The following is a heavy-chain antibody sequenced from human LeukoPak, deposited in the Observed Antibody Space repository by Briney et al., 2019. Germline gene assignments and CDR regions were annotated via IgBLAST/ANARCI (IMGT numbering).Heavy chain of an antibody. CDR1: GFTFSSYA. Sequence: PGGSLRLSCAASGFTFSSYAMSWVRQAPGKGLEWVSGISGNGGSTYYAGSVKGRFTISRDNSKNTLYLQMNSLRAEDTAVYYCAKTPAEDPYYFDYWGQGTLVTVSS. CDR3: AKTPAEDPYYFDY. V-gene: IGHV3-23*01. J-gene: IGHJ4*02. CDR2: ISGNGGST.